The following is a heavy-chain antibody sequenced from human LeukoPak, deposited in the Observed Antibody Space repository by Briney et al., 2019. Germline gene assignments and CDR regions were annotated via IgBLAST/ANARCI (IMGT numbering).Heavy chain of an antibody. CDR2: ISGNGDDT. J-gene: IGHJ4*01. CDR3: AKGIYSSGWSYFDY. D-gene: IGHD6-19*01. V-gene: IGHV3-23*01. CDR1: GFTFNSYA. Sequence: PGGSLRLSCTVSGFTFNSYAMSWVRQAPGKGLEWVSSISGNGDDTYHADSVKGRFTISRDNSKNTLYLQMNSLRAEDTAVYYCAKGIYSSGWSYFDYWGHGTLVTVSS.